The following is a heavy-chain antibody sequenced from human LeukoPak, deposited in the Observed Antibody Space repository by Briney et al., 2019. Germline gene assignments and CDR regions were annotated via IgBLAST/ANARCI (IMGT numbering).Heavy chain of an antibody. Sequence: PGGSLRLSCTASGFTFGDYAMSWFRQAPGKGLEWVGFIRSKACGGTTEYAASVKGRFTISRDDSKSIAYLQMNSLKTEDTAVYYCTRAPDCTNGVCYRGTRAYYFDYWGQGTLVTVSS. J-gene: IGHJ4*02. CDR3: TRAPDCTNGVCYRGTRAYYFDY. CDR2: IRSKACGGTT. D-gene: IGHD2-8*01. V-gene: IGHV3-49*03. CDR1: GFTFGDYA.